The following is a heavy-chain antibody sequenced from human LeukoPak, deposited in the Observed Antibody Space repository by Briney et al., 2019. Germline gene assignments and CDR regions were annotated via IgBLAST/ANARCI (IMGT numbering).Heavy chain of an antibody. J-gene: IGHJ4*02. D-gene: IGHD4-11*01. CDR3: AKDRVGDYSTFFDY. CDR2: IRYDGSNK. Sequence: GGSLRLSCAASGFTFSSCGMHWVRQAPGKGLEWVAFIRYDGSNKYYADSVKGRFTISRDNSKNTLYLQMNSLRAEDTAVYYCAKDRVGDYSTFFDYWGQGTLVTVSS. V-gene: IGHV3-30*02. CDR1: GFTFSSCG.